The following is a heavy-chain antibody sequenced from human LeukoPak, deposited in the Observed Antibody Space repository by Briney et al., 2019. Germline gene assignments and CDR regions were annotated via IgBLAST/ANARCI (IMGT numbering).Heavy chain of an antibody. Sequence: GGSLRLSCAASGFTFSDYYMSWIRQAPGKGPEWVSYISSSSSYTNYADSVKGRFTISRDNAKNSLYLQMNSLRAEDTAVYYCARGGGPYSGSYYYWGQGTLVTVSS. CDR3: ARGGGPYSGSYYY. D-gene: IGHD1-26*01. CDR1: GFTFSDYY. CDR2: ISSSSSYT. J-gene: IGHJ4*02. V-gene: IGHV3-11*05.